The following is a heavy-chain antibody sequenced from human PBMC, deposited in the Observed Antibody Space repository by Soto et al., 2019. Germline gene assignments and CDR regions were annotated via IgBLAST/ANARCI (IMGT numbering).Heavy chain of an antibody. V-gene: IGHV4-59*01. CDR3: ARRHPHRYRFYPRNY. CDR2: VDSSGSS. D-gene: IGHD3-16*02. CDR1: GASCSGYY. Sequence: SETLSLTWAVSGASCSGYYWSWIRQPPWKGLEWIGCVDSSGSSRYNPSLHSRVAIAADTSKNQVSLKVNSVTAADTAVYNCARRHPHRYRFYPRNYWGQAAPATVSS. J-gene: IGHJ4*02.